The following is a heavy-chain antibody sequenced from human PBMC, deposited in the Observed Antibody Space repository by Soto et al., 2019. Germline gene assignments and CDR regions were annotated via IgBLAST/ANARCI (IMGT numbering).Heavy chain of an antibody. CDR1: GGSFSGYY. CDR2: INHSGSA. Sequence: LSLTCAVYGGSFSGYYWSWIRQPPGKGLEWIGEINHSGSANYNPSLKSRVTISVDTSKNQFSLKLSSVTAADTAVYYCARESYDSSGYDYWGQGTLVTVSS. J-gene: IGHJ4*02. V-gene: IGHV4-34*01. D-gene: IGHD3-22*01. CDR3: ARESYDSSGYDY.